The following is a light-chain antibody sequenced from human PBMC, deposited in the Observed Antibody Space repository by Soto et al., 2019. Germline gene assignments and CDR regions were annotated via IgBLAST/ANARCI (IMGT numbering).Light chain of an antibody. V-gene: IGLV2-14*01. CDR3: SSYTSISTPPYV. CDR1: SSDVGGYNY. CDR2: DVS. J-gene: IGLJ1*01. Sequence: QSALTQPASVSGSPGQSITISCTGTSSDVGGYNYVSWYQQHPGKAPKLMIYDVSNRPSGVSNRFSGSKSGNTASLTISGLQAEDEADYYCSSYTSISTPPYVFGTVTKLTVL.